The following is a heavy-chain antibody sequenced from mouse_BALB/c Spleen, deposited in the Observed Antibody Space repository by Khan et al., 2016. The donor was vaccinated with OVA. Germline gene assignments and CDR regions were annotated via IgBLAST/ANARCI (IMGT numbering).Heavy chain of an antibody. CDR1: GYSITSGYG. J-gene: IGHJ2*01. V-gene: IGHV3-2*02. D-gene: IGHD1-2*01. CDR2: ISSSGST. Sequence: EVQLVESGPGLVKPSQSLSLTCTVTGYSITSGYGWNWIRQFPGNKLEWMGYISSSGSTNYNPSFKSRIPITRDTSKNQSFLQLNSVTTEDTATCYCARTARIKYWGQGTTLTVSS. CDR3: ARTARIKY.